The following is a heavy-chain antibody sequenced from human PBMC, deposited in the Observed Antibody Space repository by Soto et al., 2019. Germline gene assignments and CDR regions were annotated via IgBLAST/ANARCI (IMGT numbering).Heavy chain of an antibody. V-gene: IGHV3-30-3*01. CDR3: ARDITMVRGVITYTYYYYGMDV. Sequence: GGSLRLSCAASGFTFSSYAMHGVRQAPGKGLKWVAVISYDGSNKYYADSVKGRFTISRDNSKNTLYLQMNSLRAEDTAVYYCARDITMVRGVITYTYYYYGMDVWGQGTTVTVSS. CDR2: ISYDGSNK. J-gene: IGHJ6*02. D-gene: IGHD3-10*01. CDR1: GFTFSSYA.